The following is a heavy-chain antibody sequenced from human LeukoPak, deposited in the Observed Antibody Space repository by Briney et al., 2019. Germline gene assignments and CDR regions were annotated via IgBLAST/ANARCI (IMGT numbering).Heavy chain of an antibody. CDR3: ARLGYSSGWYLFDY. J-gene: IGHJ4*02. Sequence: SETLSLTCTVSGGSISSYYWSWIRQPPGKGLEWIGYIYYSGSTNYNPSLKSRVTISVDTSKNPFSLKLSSVTAADTAVYYCARLGYSSGWYLFDYWGQGTLVTVSS. V-gene: IGHV4-59*01. CDR2: IYYSGST. CDR1: GGSISSYY. D-gene: IGHD6-19*01.